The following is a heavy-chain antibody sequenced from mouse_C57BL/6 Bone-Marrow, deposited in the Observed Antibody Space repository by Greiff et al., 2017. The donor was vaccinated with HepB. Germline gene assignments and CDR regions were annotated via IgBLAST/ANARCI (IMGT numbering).Heavy chain of an antibody. Sequence: QVQLKESGAELARPGASVKLSCKASGYTFTSYGISWVKQSTGQGLEWIGEIYPRSGNTYYNEKFKGKATLTADKSSSTAYMELRSLTSEDSAVYFCARKTTVVEGFAYWGQGTLVTVSA. CDR1: GYTFTSYG. J-gene: IGHJ3*01. V-gene: IGHV1-81*01. CDR2: IYPRSGNT. CDR3: ARKTTVVEGFAY. D-gene: IGHD1-1*01.